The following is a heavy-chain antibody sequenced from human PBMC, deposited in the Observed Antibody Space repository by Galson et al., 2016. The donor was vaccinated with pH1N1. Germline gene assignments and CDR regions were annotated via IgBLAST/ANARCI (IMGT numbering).Heavy chain of an antibody. CDR3: ARTAAAAYFYY. Sequence: SVKVSCKASGYTFTAYGINWVRQAPGQGLEWMGRISAINASPSYAQKFQGRVTMTSDPSTNTAYMELGSLISADTAVYYCARTAAAAYFYYLGQGTLITVSS. J-gene: IGHJ4*02. V-gene: IGHV1-18*01. CDR1: GYTFTAYG. D-gene: IGHD6-13*01. CDR2: ISAINASP.